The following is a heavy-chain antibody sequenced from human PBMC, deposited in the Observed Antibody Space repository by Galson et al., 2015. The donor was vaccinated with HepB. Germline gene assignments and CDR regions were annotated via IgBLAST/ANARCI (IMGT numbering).Heavy chain of an antibody. CDR3: ARTVAGYYDSSGHHLTKGGFDY. Sequence: SLRLSCAVSGFNFITYTMHWVRQAPGKGLEWVAVLSYDGGNKYYVDSVKGRFTISRDTSKNTLYLQMNSLRPEDTAVYYCARTVAGYYDSSGHHLTKGGFDYWGHGTLVTVSS. CDR1: GFNFITYT. D-gene: IGHD3-22*01. J-gene: IGHJ4*01. V-gene: IGHV3-30-3*01. CDR2: LSYDGGNK.